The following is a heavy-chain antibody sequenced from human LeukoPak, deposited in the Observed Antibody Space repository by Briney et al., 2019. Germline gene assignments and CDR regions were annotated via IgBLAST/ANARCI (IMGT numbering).Heavy chain of an antibody. J-gene: IGHJ4*02. CDR3: ARGHSLYYYDSSGYADY. Sequence: ASVKVFCKASGYTFTSYCISWVRQAPGQGLEWMGWISAYNGNTNYSQKLQGRVTMTTDKSTSTTYMELRSLRSDDTAVYYCARGHSLYYYDSSGYADYWGQGTLVTVSS. CDR1: GYTFTSYC. D-gene: IGHD3-22*01. CDR2: ISAYNGNT. V-gene: IGHV1-18*01.